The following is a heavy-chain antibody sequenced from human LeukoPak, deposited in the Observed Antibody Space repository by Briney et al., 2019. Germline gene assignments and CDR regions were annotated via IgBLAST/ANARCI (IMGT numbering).Heavy chain of an antibody. CDR1: GYTFTSYY. Sequence: ASVKVSCKASGYTFTSYYMHWVRQAPGQGLEWMGWINTNTGNLTYAQGFTGRFVFSLDTSVSTAYLQISSLKAEDTAVYYCARYYYDSSGYYSPWGQGTLVTVSS. CDR3: ARYYYDSSGYYSP. CDR2: INTNTGNL. V-gene: IGHV7-4-1*02. J-gene: IGHJ5*02. D-gene: IGHD3-22*01.